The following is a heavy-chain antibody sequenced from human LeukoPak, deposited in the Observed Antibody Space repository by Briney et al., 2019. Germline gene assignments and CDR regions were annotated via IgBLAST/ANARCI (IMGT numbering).Heavy chain of an antibody. V-gene: IGHV4-34*01. J-gene: IGHJ3*02. CDR2: INHGGNT. Sequence: SETLSLTCGVYGGSFSGYFWSWIRQTPGTGLEWIGDINHGGNTNYNPSLKSRVTISVDASKNHDSLKMNAVTAADTARYYGATVHSSGGGRYVDWLPAFDIWGQGAVVTVSS. D-gene: IGHD3-9*01. CDR1: GGSFSGYF. CDR3: ATVHSSGGGRYVDWLPAFDI.